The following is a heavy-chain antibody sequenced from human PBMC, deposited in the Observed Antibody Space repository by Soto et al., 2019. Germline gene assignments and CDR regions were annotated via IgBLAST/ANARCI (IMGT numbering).Heavy chain of an antibody. CDR2: ISSSSSTI. CDR3: ARDKSPGYPSYYFDY. V-gene: IGHV3-48*01. J-gene: IGHJ4*02. Sequence: HPGGSLRLSCAASGFTFSSYSMNWVRQAPGKGLEWVSYISSSSSTIYYADSVKGRFTISRDNAKNSLYLQMNSLRAEDTAVYYCARDKSPGYPSYYFDYWGQGTLVTVSS. CDR1: GFTFSSYS. D-gene: IGHD3-9*01.